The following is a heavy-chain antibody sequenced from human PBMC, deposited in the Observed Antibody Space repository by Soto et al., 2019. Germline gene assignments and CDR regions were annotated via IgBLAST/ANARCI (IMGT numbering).Heavy chain of an antibody. Sequence: ASVKVSCKASGYTFTGYYMHWVRQAPGQGLEWMGWINPNSGGTNYAQKFQGRVTMTRDTSISTAYMELSRLRSDDTAVYYCARSLAVAGMSYYWGQGTLVTSPQ. D-gene: IGHD6-19*01. CDR3: ARSLAVAGMSYY. J-gene: IGHJ4*02. CDR1: GYTFTGYY. V-gene: IGHV1-2*02. CDR2: INPNSGGT.